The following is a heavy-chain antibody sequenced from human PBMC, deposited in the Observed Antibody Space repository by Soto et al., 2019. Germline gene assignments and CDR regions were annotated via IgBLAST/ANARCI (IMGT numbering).Heavy chain of an antibody. CDR1: GGSFSGYY. CDR2: INHSGST. D-gene: IGHD7-27*01. V-gene: IGHV4-34*01. CDR3: ARGVGLPLGFLDC. J-gene: IGHJ4*02. Sequence: PWETLSLTCAVYGGSFSGYYWSWIRQPPGKGLEWIGEINHSGSTNYNPSLKSRVTISVDTSKNQFSLKLSSVTAADTAVYYCARGVGLPLGFLDCWGQGTLVTVSS.